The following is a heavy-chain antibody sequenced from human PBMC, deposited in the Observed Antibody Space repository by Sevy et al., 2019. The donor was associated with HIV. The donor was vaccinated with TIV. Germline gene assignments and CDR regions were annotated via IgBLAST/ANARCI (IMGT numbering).Heavy chain of an antibody. CDR3: VKGIERYFDWLPRRAAFDI. V-gene: IGHV3-23*01. J-gene: IGHJ3*02. CDR2: VTPSGGST. D-gene: IGHD3-9*01. CDR1: AFTFSRYA. Sequence: GGSLRLSCAASAFTFSRYAMSWVRQAPGKGLEWVSSVTPSGGSTYHADSVKGRFTVSRDNSKNTLYLQMNRLRAEDTAVDYCVKGIERYFDWLPRRAAFDIWGQGTMVTVSS.